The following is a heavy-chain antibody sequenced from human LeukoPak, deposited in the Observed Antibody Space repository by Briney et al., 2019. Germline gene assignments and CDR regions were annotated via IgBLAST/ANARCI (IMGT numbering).Heavy chain of an antibody. V-gene: IGHV3-53*01. Sequence: GGSLRLSCAASGFTVSSNYMSWVRQAPGKGLEWVSVIYSGGSTYYADSVKGRFTISRDNSKNTMYLQMSSLRAEDTAVYYCAIPPLSGTGSSRPLAGMDVWGQGTTVTVSS. CDR1: GFTVSSNY. J-gene: IGHJ6*02. CDR2: IYSGGST. CDR3: AIPPLSGTGSSRPLAGMDV. D-gene: IGHD3-10*01.